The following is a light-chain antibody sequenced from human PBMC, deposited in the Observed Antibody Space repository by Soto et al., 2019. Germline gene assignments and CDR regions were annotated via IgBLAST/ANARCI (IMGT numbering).Light chain of an antibody. CDR1: ESLLHSNGYNY. CDR2: TLY. V-gene: IGKV2-40*01. Sequence: DIVMTQSPLSLPVTPGEPASISCSSSESLLHSNGYNYLDWYLQKPGQSPQLLIYTLYYRASGVTDRFSGSGSGTDFTLKISRVEAEDVGVYYCMPRIEFPWTVGPVTQVEIK. CDR3: MPRIEFPWT. J-gene: IGKJ1*01.